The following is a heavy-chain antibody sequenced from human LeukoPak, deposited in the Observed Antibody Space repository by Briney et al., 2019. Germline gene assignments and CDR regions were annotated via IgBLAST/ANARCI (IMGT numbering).Heavy chain of an antibody. CDR3: AGFDYVWGSYRPHVY. CDR2: IHHSGST. V-gene: IGHV4-34*01. D-gene: IGHD3-16*02. CDR1: GGSFSGYY. Sequence: PSETLSLTCAVYGGSFSGYYWSWIRQPPGKGLERIGEIHHSGSTNYNPSLKSRVTISVDTSRNQFSLKLNSVTAADTAVYYCAGFDYVWGSYRPHVYWGQGTLVTVSS. J-gene: IGHJ4*02.